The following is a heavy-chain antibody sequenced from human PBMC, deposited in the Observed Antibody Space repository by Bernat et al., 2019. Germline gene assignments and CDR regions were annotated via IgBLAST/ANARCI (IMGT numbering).Heavy chain of an antibody. CDR1: GGSISSYY. CDR3: ARGPILEWLPYFDY. J-gene: IGHJ4*02. V-gene: IGHV4-59*01. CDR2: IYYSGST. D-gene: IGHD3-3*01. Sequence: QVQLQESGPGLVKPSETLSLTCTVSGGSISSYYWSWIRQPPGKGLEWIGYIYYSGSTNYNPSLKSRVTISVDTSKNQFSLKLSSVTAADTAVYYCARGPILEWLPYFDYWGQGTLVTVSS.